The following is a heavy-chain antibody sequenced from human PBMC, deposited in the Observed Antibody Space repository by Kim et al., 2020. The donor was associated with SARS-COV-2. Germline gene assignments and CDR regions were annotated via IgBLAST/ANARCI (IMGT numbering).Heavy chain of an antibody. V-gene: IGHV6-1*01. Sequence: SQTLSLTCDISGESVSSNSAAWNWIRQSPSRGLEWLARTYYTSKWHTDYALSVKSRIAIKADTSKNQVSLQLDSVTPDDTAVYYCVYRKYSGDFGAFQIWGQGTMVTVSS. D-gene: IGHD1-26*01. CDR2: TYYTSKWHT. CDR1: GESVSSNSAA. J-gene: IGHJ3*02. CDR3: VYRKYSGDFGAFQI.